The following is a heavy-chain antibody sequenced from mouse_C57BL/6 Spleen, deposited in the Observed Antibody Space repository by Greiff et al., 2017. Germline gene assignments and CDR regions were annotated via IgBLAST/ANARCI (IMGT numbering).Heavy chain of an antibody. CDR1: GFTFSDYY. V-gene: IGHV5-16*01. CDR3: ARERDSGYYAIDY. CDR2: INYDGSST. J-gene: IGHJ4*01. Sequence: EVQLVESEGGLVQPGGSMKLSCTASGFTFSDYYMAWVRQVPEKGLEWVANINYDGSSTYYLDSLKSRFIISRDNAQNILYLQMSSLKSEDTALYYCARERDSGYYAIDYWGQGTLVTVSS. D-gene: IGHD1-3*01.